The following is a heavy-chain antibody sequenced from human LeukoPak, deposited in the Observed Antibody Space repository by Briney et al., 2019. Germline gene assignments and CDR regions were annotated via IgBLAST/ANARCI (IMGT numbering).Heavy chain of an antibody. J-gene: IGHJ6*03. D-gene: IGHD6-13*01. CDR2: MNPNSGNT. CDR3: ARGQDIAAAVSYYYYMDV. Sequence: ASVKVSCKASGYTFTGYYMHWVRQAPGQGLEWMGWMNPNSGNTGYAQKFQGRVTMTRNTSISTAYMELSSLRSEDTAVYYCARGQDIAAAVSYYYYMDVWGKGTTVTISS. V-gene: IGHV1-8*02. CDR1: GYTFTGYY.